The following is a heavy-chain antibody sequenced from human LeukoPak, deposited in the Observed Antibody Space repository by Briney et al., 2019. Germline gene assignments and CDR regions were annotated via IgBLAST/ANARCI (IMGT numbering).Heavy chain of an antibody. CDR1: GYTFTGYY. CDR3: ARSLAYCGGDCPIHY. V-gene: IGHV1-2*02. D-gene: IGHD2-21*02. Sequence: ASVKVSCKASGYTFTGYYMHWVRQAPGQGLEWMGWINPNSGGTNYTQKFQGRVTMTRDTSISTAYMELSRLRSDDTAVYYCARSLAYCGGDCPIHYWGQGTLVTVSS. J-gene: IGHJ4*02. CDR2: INPNSGGT.